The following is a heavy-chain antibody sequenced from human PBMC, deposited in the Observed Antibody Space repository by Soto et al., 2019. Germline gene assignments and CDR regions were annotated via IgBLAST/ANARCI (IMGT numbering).Heavy chain of an antibody. V-gene: IGHV3-21*02. D-gene: IGHD1-1*01. CDR3: TKHYWNSGPHGMAV. Sequence: EVQLVESGGGLVKPGGSLRLSCAASGFIISSFSINWFRQSPWQGLEWFSSISSDSSYIYYADSLKGRFTIPRDNAKNSLYLQMNSLRAEDTAVYYCTKHYWNSGPHGMAVWGQGTTVTVSS. J-gene: IGHJ6*02. CDR1: GFIISSFS. CDR2: ISSDSSYI.